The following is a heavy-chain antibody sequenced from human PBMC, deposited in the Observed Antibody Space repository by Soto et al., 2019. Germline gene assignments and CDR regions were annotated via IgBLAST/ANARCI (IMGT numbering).Heavy chain of an antibody. CDR3: TKGPPPPYSSTWYYFDY. D-gene: IGHD6-13*01. CDR1: GFTFSSYA. V-gene: IGHV3-23*01. Sequence: GGSLRLSCAASGFTFSSYAMSWVRQAPGRGLECVSSISGSGGSTYYADSVKGRFTISRDNSKNTLYLQMISLTADDTAIYYCTKGPPPPYSSTWYYFDYWGQGTLVTVSS. J-gene: IGHJ4*02. CDR2: ISGSGGST.